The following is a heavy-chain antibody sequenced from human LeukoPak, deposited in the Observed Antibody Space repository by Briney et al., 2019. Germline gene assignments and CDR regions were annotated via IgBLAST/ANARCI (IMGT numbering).Heavy chain of an antibody. J-gene: IGHJ2*01. V-gene: IGHV4-61*02. CDR2: IYTSGST. CDR3: AREYYYDSSGYPKALGGYFDL. D-gene: IGHD3-22*01. CDR1: GGSISSGSYY. Sequence: PSETLSLTCTVSGGSISSGSYYWSWIRQPAGKGLEWIGRIYTSGSTNYNPSLKSRVTITVDTSKNQFSLKLSSVTAADTAVYYCAREYYYDSSGYPKALGGYFDLWGRGTLVTVSS.